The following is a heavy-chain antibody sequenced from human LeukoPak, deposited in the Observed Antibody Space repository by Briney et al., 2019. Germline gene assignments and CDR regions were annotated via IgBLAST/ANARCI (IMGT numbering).Heavy chain of an antibody. D-gene: IGHD3-22*01. Sequence: GASVKVSCKASGYTFTSYDINWVRQATGQGLEWMGWMNPNSGNTGYAQKFQGRVTMTRNTSISTAYMELSSLRSEDTAVYYCARGSAYYYDSSGYPSSPFSWGQGTLVTVSP. CDR3: ARGSAYYYDSSGYPSSPFS. CDR1: GYTFTSYD. CDR2: MNPNSGNT. V-gene: IGHV1-8*01. J-gene: IGHJ5*02.